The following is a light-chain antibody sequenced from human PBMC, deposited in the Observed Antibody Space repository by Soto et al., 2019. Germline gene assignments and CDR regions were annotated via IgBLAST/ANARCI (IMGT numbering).Light chain of an antibody. V-gene: IGKV3-15*01. J-gene: IGKJ3*01. CDR1: QSVSNN. Sequence: EIVLTQSPATLSLSPGERATLSCRASQSVSNNLAWYQQKPGQAPRLLIYGASTRATAIPARFSGSGSGTEFTLTISSLQSEDFAVYYCQQYNNWPPIFGPGTKGDIK. CDR3: QQYNNWPPI. CDR2: GAS.